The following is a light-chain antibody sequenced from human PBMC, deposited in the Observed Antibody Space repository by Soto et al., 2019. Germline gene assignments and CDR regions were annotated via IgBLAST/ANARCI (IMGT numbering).Light chain of an antibody. CDR1: SSDIGAYNF. CDR3: TSWTTSTTMI. CDR2: VVI. J-gene: IGLJ2*01. V-gene: IGLV2-14*03. Sequence: QSVLTQPASVSGSPGQSITISCTGTSSDIGAYNFVSWYQQPQGKAPKLLFYVVIIRPSGVFNRSSGPKSGNTPSLTFSGLRSEDEVDYYCTSWTTSTTMIFGGGTRVTVL.